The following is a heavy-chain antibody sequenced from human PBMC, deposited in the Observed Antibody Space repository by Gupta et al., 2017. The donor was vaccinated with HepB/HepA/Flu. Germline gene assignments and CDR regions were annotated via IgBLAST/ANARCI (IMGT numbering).Heavy chain of an antibody. CDR2: ISVSGFRT. CDR3: AKWGSSSSNYYYGMGV. D-gene: IGHD6-6*01. V-gene: IGHV3-23*01. Sequence: EGQLLASGGGVVQPGGSVRPTCAGSACTLGSDCMSLVGQAPGKGREWVSAISVSGFRTYYSNSVYARFPMSSNHCHKPLSVQMKGLRADDTAVYYCAKWGSSSSNYYYGMGVWGPGTTVTVSS. CDR1: ACTLGSDC. J-gene: IGHJ6*02.